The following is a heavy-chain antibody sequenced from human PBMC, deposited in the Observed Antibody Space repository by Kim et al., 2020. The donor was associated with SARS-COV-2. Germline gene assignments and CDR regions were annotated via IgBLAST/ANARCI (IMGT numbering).Heavy chain of an antibody. Sequence: GGSLRLSCAASGFTFSSYWMHWVRQAPGKGLVWVSRINSEGNNTNYADSVNGRFTISRDNAKNKMYLQMHRLSAEDTAVYYCTATALLGAQGTLGTVSS. J-gene: IGHJ4*02. D-gene: IGHD1-1*01. V-gene: IGHV3-74*01. CDR1: GFTFSSYW. CDR3: TATALL. CDR2: INSEGNNT.